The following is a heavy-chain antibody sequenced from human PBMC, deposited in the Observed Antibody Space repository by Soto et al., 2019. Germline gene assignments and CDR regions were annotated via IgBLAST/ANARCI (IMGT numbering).Heavy chain of an antibody. J-gene: IGHJ3*01. D-gene: IGHD4-17*01. Sequence: PAIVSATHTDTLNISFSAVSLSTSGVDVGWLRQPPGEALEWLALIYWNDDKRYSPSLKSRLTITKDTSKNQVVLTMTNMDPVDTATYFCAHRPNWEYNYGLVALDVWGQGTLVTVSS. CDR3: AHRPNWEYNYGLVALDV. CDR2: IYWNDDK. CDR1: AVSLSTSGVD. V-gene: IGHV2-5*01.